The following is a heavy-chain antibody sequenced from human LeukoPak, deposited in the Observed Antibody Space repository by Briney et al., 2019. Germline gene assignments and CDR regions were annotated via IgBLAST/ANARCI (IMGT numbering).Heavy chain of an antibody. D-gene: IGHD3-22*01. CDR3: ARAPLYDSSGYYYNQNSYYFDY. J-gene: IGHJ4*02. Sequence: PGGSLRLSCVVSGFTFTRHWMHWVRQAPGKGLVWVSRMNDDGSSTSYAEALKGRFTISRDNAKNTLYLQMNSLRAEDTAVYYCARAPLYDSSGYYYNQNSYYFDYWGQGTLVTVSS. V-gene: IGHV3-74*01. CDR1: GFTFTRHW. CDR2: MNDDGSST.